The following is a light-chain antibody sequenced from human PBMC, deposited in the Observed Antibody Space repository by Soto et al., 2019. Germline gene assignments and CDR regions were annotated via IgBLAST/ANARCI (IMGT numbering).Light chain of an antibody. V-gene: IGKV3-20*01. CDR2: SAS. J-gene: IGKJ1*01. CDR3: QKYNDWPLT. CDR1: QSVSSSH. Sequence: EIVLTQSPGTLSLSPGERATLSCRASQSVSSSHLAWYQQKPGQAPRLLIYSASSRATGIPDRFSGTGSGTEFTLTISSLQSEDFALYYCQKYNDWPLTLGQWTKVHI.